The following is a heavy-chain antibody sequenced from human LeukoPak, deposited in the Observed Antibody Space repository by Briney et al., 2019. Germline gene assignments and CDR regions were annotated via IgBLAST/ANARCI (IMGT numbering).Heavy chain of an antibody. CDR3: ARGMVRGVITPGY. CDR1: GGSFSGYY. V-gene: IGHV4-34*01. D-gene: IGHD3-10*01. CDR2: INHSGST. Sequence: SETLSLTCAVYGGSFSGYYWSWIRQPPGKGLEWIGEINHSGSTNYNPSLKSRVTISVDMSKNQFSLKLSSVTAADTAVYYCARGMVRGVITPGYWGQGALVTVSS. J-gene: IGHJ4*02.